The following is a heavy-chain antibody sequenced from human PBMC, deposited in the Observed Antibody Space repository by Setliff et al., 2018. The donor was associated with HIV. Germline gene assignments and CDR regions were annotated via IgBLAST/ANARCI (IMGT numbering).Heavy chain of an antibody. CDR1: GFTFSIHE. V-gene: IGHV3-48*03. J-gene: IGHJ4*02. CDR2: ISATSGTI. CDR3: ARDLDYYFDY. D-gene: IGHD1-1*01. Sequence: GGSLRLSCSASGFTFSIHEMNWFRQSPGKGLEWLAYISATSGTIFYADSVKGRFTISRDNAKNSLFLQMNSLRAEDTAVYYCARDLDYYFDYWGQGTLVTVSS.